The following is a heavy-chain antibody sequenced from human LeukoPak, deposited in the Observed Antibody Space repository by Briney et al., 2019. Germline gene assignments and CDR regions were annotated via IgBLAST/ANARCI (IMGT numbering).Heavy chain of an antibody. CDR1: GFTFSSYS. CDR3: ARSRANGDYGY. Sequence: PGGSLRLSCAASGFTFSSYSMNWVRQAPGKGLEWVSSISSSSSYIYYADSVEGRFTISRDNAKNSLYLQMNSLRAEDTAVYYCARSRANGDYGYWGQGTLVTVSS. J-gene: IGHJ4*02. V-gene: IGHV3-21*01. CDR2: ISSSSSYI. D-gene: IGHD4-17*01.